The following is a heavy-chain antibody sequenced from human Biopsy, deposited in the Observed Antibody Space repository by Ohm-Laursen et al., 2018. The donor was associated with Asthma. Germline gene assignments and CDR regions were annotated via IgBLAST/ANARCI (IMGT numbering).Heavy chain of an antibody. Sequence: ASVKVSCNTSGYTVTRYAINWVRQAPGQGLEWMGWINTNTGNPTYAQGFTGRFVFSLDTSVNTAHLQISSLKAEDTAVYYCARMISYYHEMRAPFFDYWGQGTLVTVSS. CDR3: ARMISYYHEMRAPFFDY. CDR1: GYTVTRYA. CDR2: INTNTGNP. V-gene: IGHV7-4-1*02. D-gene: IGHD3-22*01. J-gene: IGHJ4*02.